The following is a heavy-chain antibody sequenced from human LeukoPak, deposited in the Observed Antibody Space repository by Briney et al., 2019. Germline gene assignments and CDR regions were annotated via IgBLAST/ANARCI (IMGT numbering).Heavy chain of an antibody. Sequence: GESRKISCKGSGFSFTSFWIGWVRQMPGKGLEWVGMIYPGDSDTRYSPSFQGQVIISADKSISSAYPQWNSLKASDTAMYSCARLGYDNHYYFDYWGQGTLVTVSS. V-gene: IGHV5-51*01. CDR1: GFSFTSFW. D-gene: IGHD1-14*01. CDR2: IYPGDSDT. CDR3: ARLGYDNHYYFDY. J-gene: IGHJ4*02.